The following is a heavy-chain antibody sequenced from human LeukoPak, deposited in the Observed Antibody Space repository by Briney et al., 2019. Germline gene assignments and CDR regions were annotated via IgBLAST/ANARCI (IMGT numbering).Heavy chain of an antibody. CDR1: GFTFSSYA. J-gene: IGHJ4*02. Sequence: GGPPRLSCSASGFTFSSYAMHWVRQAPGKGLEYVSAISSNGGSTYYADSVKGRFTISSDNSKNTLYLQMSSLRAEDTAVYYCVKDVEMATMYYFDYWGQGTLVTVSS. V-gene: IGHV3-64D*06. D-gene: IGHD5-24*01. CDR3: VKDVEMATMYYFDY. CDR2: ISSNGGST.